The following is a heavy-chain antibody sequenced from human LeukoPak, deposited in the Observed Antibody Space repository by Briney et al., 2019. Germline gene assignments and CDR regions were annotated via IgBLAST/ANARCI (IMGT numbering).Heavy chain of an antibody. J-gene: IGHJ3*02. CDR3: ARQDTAMVKDAFDI. CDR2: INHSGST. CDR1: GGSFSGYY. V-gene: IGHV4-34*01. Sequence: SETLSLTCAVYGGSFSGYYWSWIRQPPGKGLEWIGEINHSGSTNYNPSLKSRVTISVDTSKNQFSLKLSSVTAADTAVYYCARQDTAMVKDAFDIWGQGTMVTVSS. D-gene: IGHD5-18*01.